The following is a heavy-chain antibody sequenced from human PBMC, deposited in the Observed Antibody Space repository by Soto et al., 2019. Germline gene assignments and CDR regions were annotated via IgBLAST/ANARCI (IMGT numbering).Heavy chain of an antibody. D-gene: IGHD2-2*02. CDR2: VSAYNGER. CDR3: ARGTSIPASGDY. CDR1: GYTFTNYE. Sequence: QVQLVQAGAEVKKPGASVKVSCKASGYTFTNYEINWVRQAPGQGIEWLGWVSAYNGERRYAQRVPARVITTTATSTTTDYMELRSLRSDDTAVYYCARGTSIPASGDYWGQGTLVTVSS. V-gene: IGHV1-18*01. J-gene: IGHJ4*01.